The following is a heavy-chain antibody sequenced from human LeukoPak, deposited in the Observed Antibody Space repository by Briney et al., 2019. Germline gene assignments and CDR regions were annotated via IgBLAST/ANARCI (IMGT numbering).Heavy chain of an antibody. CDR1: GFTFSSYA. V-gene: IGHV3-23*01. D-gene: IGHD3-22*01. J-gene: IGHJ4*02. Sequence: GGSLRLSCAASGFTFSSYAMSWVRQARGKGLEWVSAISGSGGSTYYADSVKGRFTISRDNSKNTLYLQMNSLRAEDTAVYYCAKDEDSSGYYYVPLDYWGQGTLVTVSS. CDR3: AKDEDSSGYYYVPLDY. CDR2: ISGSGGST.